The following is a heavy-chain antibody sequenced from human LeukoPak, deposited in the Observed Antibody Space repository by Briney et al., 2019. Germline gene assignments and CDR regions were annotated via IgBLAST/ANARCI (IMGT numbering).Heavy chain of an antibody. CDR3: ARERSGYYIDY. Sequence: GGSLRLSCAASGFTFSSYATHWVRQAPGKGLEWVAVISYDGTNKYYADSVKGRFTISRDNSKNTVYLQMNSLSAEDTAVYYCARERSGYYIDYWGQGTLVTVSS. CDR1: GFTFSSYA. CDR2: ISYDGTNK. V-gene: IGHV3-30*04. D-gene: IGHD3-22*01. J-gene: IGHJ4*02.